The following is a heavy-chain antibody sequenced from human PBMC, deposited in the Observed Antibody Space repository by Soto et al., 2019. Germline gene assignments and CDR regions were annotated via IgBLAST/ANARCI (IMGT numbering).Heavy chain of an antibody. CDR2: IYNGGST. CDR1: GVSISTVNYC. D-gene: IGHD7-27*01. Sequence: QLQLQESGPGLVKPSQTLSLTCTVSGVSISTVNYCWSWIRQSPDMGLEWIGHIYNGGSTYNNPSLESGVNMSVDAAKNQLSLTLSSVSAADTAVYYCARGPSGDKVDSWGQGTLVTVSS. J-gene: IGHJ4*02. CDR3: ARGPSGDKVDS. V-gene: IGHV4-30-4*01.